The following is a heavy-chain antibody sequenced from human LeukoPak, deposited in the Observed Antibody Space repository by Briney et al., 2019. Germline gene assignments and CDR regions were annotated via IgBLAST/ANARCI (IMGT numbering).Heavy chain of an antibody. Sequence: GGSLRLSCAASGFTFSDYVMSWVRQAPGRGLEWVSTISGSAESTYYADSEKGRFIVSRDNSKNTLHLQMSSLRAGDTAVYYCAKAAARDYFEHWGQGTLVTVSS. V-gene: IGHV3-23*01. CDR2: ISGSAEST. J-gene: IGHJ1*01. D-gene: IGHD2-15*01. CDR3: AKAAARDYFEH. CDR1: GFTFSDYV.